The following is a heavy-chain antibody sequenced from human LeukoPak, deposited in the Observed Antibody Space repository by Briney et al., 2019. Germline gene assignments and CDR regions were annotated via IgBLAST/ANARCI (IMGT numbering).Heavy chain of an antibody. CDR3: AIAYYGSGRSLDY. J-gene: IGHJ4*02. CDR2: ITGSSSNI. Sequence: GGSLRLSCAASGFIFSSYNMNWVRQAPGRGLEWVSFITGSSSNIYYADSVKGRFTVSRDNAKNSLYLQMNSLRAEDTAVYYCAIAYYGSGRSLDYWGQGTVVTVSS. D-gene: IGHD3-10*01. V-gene: IGHV3-21*01. CDR1: GFIFSSYN.